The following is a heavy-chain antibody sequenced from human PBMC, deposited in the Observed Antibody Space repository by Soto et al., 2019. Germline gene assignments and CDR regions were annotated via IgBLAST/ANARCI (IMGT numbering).Heavy chain of an antibody. J-gene: IGHJ6*02. V-gene: IGHV3-33*05. D-gene: IGHD3-22*01. CDR3: ARGGDYYEGSRGEDGMDV. Sequence: QVQLVESGGGVVQPGRSLRLSCEESGFSFSTSAMHWVRQAPGKGLEWVSLVLHDGGEKYYTDSVKGRFTISRDNSNNTLYMQMDRLGAEDTAIYYCARGGDYYEGSRGEDGMDVWGQGTTVTVSS. CDR2: VLHDGGEK. CDR1: GFSFSTSA.